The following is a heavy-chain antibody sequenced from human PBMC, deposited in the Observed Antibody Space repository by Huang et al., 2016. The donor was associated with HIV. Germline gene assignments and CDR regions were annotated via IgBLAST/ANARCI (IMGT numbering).Heavy chain of an antibody. D-gene: IGHD1-7*01. J-gene: IGHJ6*02. Sequence: VESGGRLVQPGVSIRLSCVGSTFTFGAYWMSWVRQSPGKGREWGANIKQDESEKYYVESVKGRFNISRDNAKKVLFLEMNNVRVEDTATYYCATKTAAMDIWGQGTTVTVS. CDR2: IKQDESEK. CDR3: ATKTAAMDI. V-gene: IGHV3-7*01. CDR1: TFTFGAYW.